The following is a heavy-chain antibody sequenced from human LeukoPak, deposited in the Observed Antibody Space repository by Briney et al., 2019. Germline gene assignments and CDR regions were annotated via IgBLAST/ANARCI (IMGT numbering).Heavy chain of an antibody. D-gene: IGHD6-6*01. Sequence: ASETLSLTCTVSGVSISSNSQYWAWIRQPPGKGLEWLGTISYSGSTHYNPSLKSRVTISLDTTKNQFSLKLTSMTAADTDVYYSARNPGTSSLDSWGQGTLVTVSS. J-gene: IGHJ5*01. V-gene: IGHV4-39*01. CDR2: ISYSGST. CDR1: GVSISSNSQY. CDR3: ARNPGTSSLDS.